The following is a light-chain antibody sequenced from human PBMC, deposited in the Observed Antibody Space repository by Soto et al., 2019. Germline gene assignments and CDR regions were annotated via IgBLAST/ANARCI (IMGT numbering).Light chain of an antibody. Sequence: EIVLTQSPATLSLSPGERATLSCRASQSVKTFLVWYQHRPGQAPRVLIYDASHRATGIPARFSGSGSGTDFTLNIKSLEPEDAAIYYCHQRSNRPPITLGHRTRLEIK. V-gene: IGKV3-11*01. J-gene: IGKJ5*01. CDR1: QSVKTF. CDR3: HQRSNRPPIT. CDR2: DAS.